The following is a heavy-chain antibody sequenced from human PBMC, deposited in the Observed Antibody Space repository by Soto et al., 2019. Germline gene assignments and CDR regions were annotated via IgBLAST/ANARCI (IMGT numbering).Heavy chain of an antibody. V-gene: IGHV3-9*01. D-gene: IGHD4-17*01. J-gene: IGHJ4*02. CDR2: VSWNNDTI. Sequence: DVQLVESGGGLVQPGRSLRLSCAASGFTFDDFAMHWVRQAPGKGLEWVSGVSWNNDTIGYAGSVEGRFTISRDNAKNSLYLQMNSLRAEDTALYYCAKSGGAYGDYWFDYWGQGTLVTVSS. CDR1: GFTFDDFA. CDR3: AKSGGAYGDYWFDY.